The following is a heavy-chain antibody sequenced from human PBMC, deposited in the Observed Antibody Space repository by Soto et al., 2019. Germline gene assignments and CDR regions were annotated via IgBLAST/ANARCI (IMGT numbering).Heavy chain of an antibody. CDR3: AKAPLRYSGNDAVDL. V-gene: IGHV3-30*18. D-gene: IGHD5-12*01. CDR1: GFTFSSYG. Sequence: QVQLVESGGGVVQPGRSLRLSCAASGFTFSSYGMHWVRQAPGKGLEWVAVISYDGSNKYYADSVKGRFTISRDNSKNTLYLQMNSLRAEDTAVYYCAKAPLRYSGNDAVDLWCQGTMVTVSS. J-gene: IGHJ3*01. CDR2: ISYDGSNK.